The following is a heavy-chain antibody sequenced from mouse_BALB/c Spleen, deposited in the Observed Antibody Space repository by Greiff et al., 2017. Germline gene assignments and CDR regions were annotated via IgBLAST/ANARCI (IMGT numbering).Heavy chain of an antibody. D-gene: IGHD1-2*01. CDR3: AKRYGYVYYAMDY. CDR1: GYAFTNYL. V-gene: IGHV1-54*01. Sequence: VQLQQSGAELVRPGTSVKVSCKASGYAFTNYLIEWVKQRPGQGLEWIGVINPGSGGTNYNKKFKGKATLTADKSSSTAYMQLSSLTSDDSAVYFCAKRYGYVYYAMDYWGQGTSVTVSS. J-gene: IGHJ4*01. CDR2: INPGSGGT.